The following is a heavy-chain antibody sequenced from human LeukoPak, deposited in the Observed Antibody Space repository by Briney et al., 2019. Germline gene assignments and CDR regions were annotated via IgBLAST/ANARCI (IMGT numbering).Heavy chain of an antibody. CDR1: GYTLTELS. V-gene: IGHV1-24*01. Sequence: ASVKVSCKVSGYTLTELSMHWVRQAPGKGIEWMGGFDPEDGETIYAQEFQGRVTMTEDTSTDTAYMELSSLRSEDTAVYYCATDLTAAAGTGYWGQGTLVTVSS. CDR3: ATDLTAAAGTGY. D-gene: IGHD6-13*01. J-gene: IGHJ4*02. CDR2: FDPEDGET.